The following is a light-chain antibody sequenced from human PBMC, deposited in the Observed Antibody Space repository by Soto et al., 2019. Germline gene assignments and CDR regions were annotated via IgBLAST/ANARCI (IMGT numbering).Light chain of an antibody. V-gene: IGKV3-20*01. CDR3: QQYGSLVWT. Sequence: EIVLTQSPGTLSLSPGERATLSCRASQSVSSNFLAWYQQKPGQAPRLLIYDASNRATGIPDRFSGSGSGTDFTLTISRLAPEDFAVYYCQQYGSLVWTFGQGTKVDIK. CDR2: DAS. CDR1: QSVSSNF. J-gene: IGKJ1*01.